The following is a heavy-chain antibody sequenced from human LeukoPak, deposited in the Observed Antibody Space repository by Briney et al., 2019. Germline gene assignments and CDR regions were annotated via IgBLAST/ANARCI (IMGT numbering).Heavy chain of an antibody. Sequence: GGSLRFSCAASGFTFSTYWMSWVRQAPGKGLEWVANIKQDGSDIFYVDSVKGRFTISRDNAKNSLYLQMNNLRAEDTAVYYCARESNWGGDAFDIWGQGTMVTVSS. D-gene: IGHD7-27*01. V-gene: IGHV3-7*01. CDR1: GFTFSTYW. J-gene: IGHJ3*02. CDR3: ARESNWGGDAFDI. CDR2: IKQDGSDI.